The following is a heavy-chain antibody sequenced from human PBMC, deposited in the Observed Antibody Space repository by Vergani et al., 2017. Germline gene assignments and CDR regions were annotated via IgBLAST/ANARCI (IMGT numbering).Heavy chain of an antibody. CDR3: ARGARHCSSTSCYYFDY. V-gene: IGHV4-59*01. J-gene: IGHJ4*02. D-gene: IGHD2-2*01. Sequence: QVQLQESGPGLVKPSETLSLTCTVSGGSISSYYWSWIRQPPGKGLEWIGDIYYSGSTNYNPSLKSRVTISVDTSKNQFSLKLSSVTAADTAVYYCARGARHCSSTSCYYFDYWGQGTLVTVSS. CDR2: IYYSGST. CDR1: GGSISSYY.